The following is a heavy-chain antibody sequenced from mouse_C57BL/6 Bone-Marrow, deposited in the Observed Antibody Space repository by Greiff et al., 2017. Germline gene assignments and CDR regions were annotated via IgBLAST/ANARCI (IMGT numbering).Heavy chain of an antibody. D-gene: IGHD3-2*02. CDR1: GYAFSSSW. CDR3: ARRDSSGYRVYFDY. J-gene: IGHJ2*01. Sequence: QVQLQQSGPELVKPGASVKISCKASGYAFSSSWMNWVKQRPGKGLEWIGRIYPGDGDTNYNGKFKGKATLTADKSSSTAYMQLSSLTSEDSAVYFCARRDSSGYRVYFDYGGQGTTLTVS. V-gene: IGHV1-82*01. CDR2: IYPGDGDT.